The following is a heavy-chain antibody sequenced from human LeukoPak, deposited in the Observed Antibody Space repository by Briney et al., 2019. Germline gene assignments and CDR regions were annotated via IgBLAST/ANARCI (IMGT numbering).Heavy chain of an antibody. V-gene: IGHV3-7*01. D-gene: IGHD6-13*01. CDR1: GFTFSSYA. CDR2: IKQDGSEK. Sequence: GGSLRLSCAASGFTFSSYAMSWVRQAPGKGLEWVANIKQDGSEKYYVDSVKGRFTISRDNAKNSLYLQMNSLRAEDTAVYYCARSSGYSSSWWGHYYYYYYMDVWGKGTTVTISS. CDR3: ARSSGYSSSWWGHYYYYYYMDV. J-gene: IGHJ6*03.